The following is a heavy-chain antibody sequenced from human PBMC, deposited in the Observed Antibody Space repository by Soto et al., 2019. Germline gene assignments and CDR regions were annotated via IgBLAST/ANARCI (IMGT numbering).Heavy chain of an antibody. V-gene: IGHV3-74*01. J-gene: IGHJ4*02. D-gene: IGHD6-19*01. Sequence: GGSLRLSCAASGFTFSSYWMHWVRQAPGKGLVWVSRINSDGSSTSYADSVKGRFTISRDNAKNTLYLQMNSLRAEDTAVYYCARSQIYSSGWGVDYWGQGTLVTVSS. CDR1: GFTFSSYW. CDR3: ARSQIYSSGWGVDY. CDR2: INSDGSST.